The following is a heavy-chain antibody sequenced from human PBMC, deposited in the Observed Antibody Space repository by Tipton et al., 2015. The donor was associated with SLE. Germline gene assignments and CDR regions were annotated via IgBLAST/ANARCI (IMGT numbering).Heavy chain of an antibody. J-gene: IGHJ4*02. CDR3: ARQLTSGYYYEFGY. D-gene: IGHD3-22*01. CDR2: IYYSGST. V-gene: IGHV4-39*01. Sequence: TLSLTCTVSGGSISSSSYYWGWIRQPPGKGLEWIGSIYYSGSTYYNPSLKSRVTISVDTSKNQFSLRSTSVTATDTAVYYCARQLTSGYYYEFGYWGQGMLVTVSS. CDR1: GGSISSSSYY.